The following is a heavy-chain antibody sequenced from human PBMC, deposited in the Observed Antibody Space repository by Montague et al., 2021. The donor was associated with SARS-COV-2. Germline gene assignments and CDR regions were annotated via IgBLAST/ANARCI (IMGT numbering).Heavy chain of an antibody. V-gene: IGHV4-38-2*01. CDR1: GFSISSGFY. Sequence: SETLSLTCSVSGFSISSGFYWAWIRQPPGKGPEWIGTVYHSGYTHYNPSLKGRVTVSIDTYKNRFSLTVTSVTAADTAVYFCARRGNTGSDYFDYWGRGTLGTVSS. D-gene: IGHD5-12*01. J-gene: IGHJ4*02. CDR2: VYHSGYT. CDR3: ARRGNTGSDYFDY.